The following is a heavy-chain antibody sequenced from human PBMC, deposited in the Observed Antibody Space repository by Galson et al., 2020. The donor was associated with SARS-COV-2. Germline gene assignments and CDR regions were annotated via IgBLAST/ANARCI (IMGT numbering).Heavy chain of an antibody. V-gene: IGHV1-69*13. D-gene: IGHD2-2*01. J-gene: IGHJ4*02. CDR1: GGTFRSYA. CDR2: FIPIFGTA. CDR3: ARGGETLGYCSSTSCSYFDY. Sequence: SVKVSCKASGGTFRSYAISWVRQAPGQGLEWMGGFIPIFGTANYAQKFQGRVTITADESTSTAYMELSSLRSEDTAVYYCARGGETLGYCSSTSCSYFDYWGQGTLVTVSS.